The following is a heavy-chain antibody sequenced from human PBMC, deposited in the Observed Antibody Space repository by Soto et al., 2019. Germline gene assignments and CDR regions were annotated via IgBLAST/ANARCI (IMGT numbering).Heavy chain of an antibody. V-gene: IGHV1-18*01. D-gene: IGHD3-3*01. CDR3: ARSVSAPAETGYFDFWSGLYFDY. Sequence: ASVKVSCKASGYTFTSYGISWVRQAPGQGLEWMGWISAYNGNTNYAQKLQGRVTMTTDTSTSTAYMELRSLRSDDTAVYYCARSVSAPAETGYFDFWSGLYFDYWGQGTLVTVSS. J-gene: IGHJ4*02. CDR2: ISAYNGNT. CDR1: GYTFTSYG.